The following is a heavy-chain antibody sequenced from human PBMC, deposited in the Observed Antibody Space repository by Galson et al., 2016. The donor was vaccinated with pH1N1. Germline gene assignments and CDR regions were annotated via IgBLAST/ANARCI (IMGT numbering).Heavy chain of an antibody. J-gene: IGHJ4*02. Sequence: SLRLSCAVSGFTFRSYAMNWVRQAPGKEPEWVSVISGGGTIHYADSVRGRFTISRDNSNNTVYLQMNSLRAEDTGVYYCAKDKRSGWSVVGGFMDHWGQGTLVTVSS. CDR1: GFTFRSYA. CDR2: ISGGGTI. V-gene: IGHV3-23*01. CDR3: AKDKRSGWSVVGGFMDH. D-gene: IGHD6-19*01.